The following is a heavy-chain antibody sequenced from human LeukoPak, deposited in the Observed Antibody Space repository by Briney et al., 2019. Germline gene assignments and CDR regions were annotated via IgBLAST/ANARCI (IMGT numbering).Heavy chain of an antibody. CDR2: ISGSGGST. CDR1: GFTFSSYW. Sequence: PGGSLRLSCAASGFTFSSYWMSWVRQAPGKGLEWVSAISGSGGSTYYADSVKGRFTISRDNSKNTLYLQMNSLRAEDTAVYYCAKVHYYDSSGPMGYWGQGTLVTVSS. D-gene: IGHD3-22*01. CDR3: AKVHYYDSSGPMGY. J-gene: IGHJ4*02. V-gene: IGHV3-23*01.